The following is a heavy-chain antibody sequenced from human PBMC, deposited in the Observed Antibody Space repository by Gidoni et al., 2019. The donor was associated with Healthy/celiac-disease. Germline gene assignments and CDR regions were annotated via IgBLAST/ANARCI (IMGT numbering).Heavy chain of an antibody. CDR3: ARDGGGYCSGGSCYSGAFDI. D-gene: IGHD2-15*01. CDR1: GFTFSSSG. Sequence: QVQLVESGGGVVQPGRSLRPSCAASGFTFSSSGMHWVRQGPGKGLERVAVRWYDGSNKYYADSVKGRFTISRDNSKNTLYLQMNSLRAEDTAVYYCARDGGGYCSGGSCYSGAFDIWGQGTMVTVSS. CDR2: RWYDGSNK. V-gene: IGHV3-33*01. J-gene: IGHJ3*02.